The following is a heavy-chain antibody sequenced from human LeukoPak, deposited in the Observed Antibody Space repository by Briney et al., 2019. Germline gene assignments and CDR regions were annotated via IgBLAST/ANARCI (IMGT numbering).Heavy chain of an antibody. J-gene: IGHJ6*02. CDR3: ARDRAPKNYYYYGMDV. CDR2: IWYDGSNK. Sequence: GGSLRLSCVASGFTFSSYGMHWVRQAPGKGLEWVAVIWYDGSNKYYADSVKGRFTISRDNSKNTLYLQMNSLRAGDTAVYYCARDRAPKNYYYYGMDVWGQGTTVTVSS. V-gene: IGHV3-33*01. CDR1: GFTFSSYG.